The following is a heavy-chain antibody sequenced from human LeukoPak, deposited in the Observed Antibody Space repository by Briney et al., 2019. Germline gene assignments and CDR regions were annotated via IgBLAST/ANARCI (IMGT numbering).Heavy chain of an antibody. Sequence: GRSLRLSCAASGFTFSSYGMHWVRQAPGKGLEWVAVISYDGSNKYHAYSVKGRFTISRDNSKNTLYLQMNSLRAEDTAVYYCAKDAYYYDSSGLGLVDYWGQGTLVTVSS. J-gene: IGHJ4*02. D-gene: IGHD3-22*01. CDR3: AKDAYYYDSSGLGLVDY. V-gene: IGHV3-30*18. CDR2: ISYDGSNK. CDR1: GFTFSSYG.